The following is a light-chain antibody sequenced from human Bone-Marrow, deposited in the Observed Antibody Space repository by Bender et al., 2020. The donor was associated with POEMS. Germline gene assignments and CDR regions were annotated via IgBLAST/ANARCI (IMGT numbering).Light chain of an antibody. CDR3: QSYDSGSCV. J-gene: IGLJ3*02. V-gene: IGLV6-57*01. CDR1: SGSIASNY. CDR2: EDN. Sequence: NFMLTQPHSVSESPGKTVTISCTRSSGSIASNYVQWYQQRPGSSPTTVIFEDNQRPSGVPNRFSGSIDSSSNSASLIISGLKTEDAANKNCQSYDSGSCVLGGGTQLSAL.